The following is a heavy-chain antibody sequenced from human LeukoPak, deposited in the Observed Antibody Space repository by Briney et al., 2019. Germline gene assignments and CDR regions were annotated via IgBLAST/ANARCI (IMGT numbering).Heavy chain of an antibody. D-gene: IGHD6-13*01. CDR2: IKQDGSEK. Sequence: TGGSLRLSCAASGFTFSSYSMNWVRQAPGKGLEWVANIKQDGSEKYYVDSVKGRFTISRDNAKNSLYLQMNSLEAEDTAVYYCARRGTSSSWAHFDYWGQGSLVTVSS. V-gene: IGHV3-7*05. CDR1: GFTFSSYS. J-gene: IGHJ4*02. CDR3: ARRGTSSSWAHFDY.